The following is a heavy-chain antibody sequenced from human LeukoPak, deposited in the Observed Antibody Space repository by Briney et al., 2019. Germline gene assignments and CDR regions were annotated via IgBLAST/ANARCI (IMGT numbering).Heavy chain of an antibody. V-gene: IGHV4-34*01. CDR3: ARARSLLRGYLDY. D-gene: IGHD1-26*01. Sequence: SETLSLTCAVYGGSFSGYYWSWIRQPPGKGLEWIGEINHSGSTNYNPSLKSRVTISVDTSKNHFSLKLSSVTAADTAVYYCARARSLLRGYLDYWGQGTLVTVSS. J-gene: IGHJ4*02. CDR2: INHSGST. CDR1: GGSFSGYY.